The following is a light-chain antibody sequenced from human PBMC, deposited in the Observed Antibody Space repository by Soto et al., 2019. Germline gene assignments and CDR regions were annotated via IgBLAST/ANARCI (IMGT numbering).Light chain of an antibody. Sequence: EIVLTQSPGTLSLSPGERATLSCRASQSVSSSYLAWYQQKPGQAPRLLIYGASSRATGIPDRFSGSGSGTDFTLNISRLEPEEFVVYYCKQYGSSPPMYTFGQGTKLEIK. CDR2: GAS. V-gene: IGKV3-20*01. CDR3: KQYGSSPPMYT. J-gene: IGKJ2*01. CDR1: QSVSSSY.